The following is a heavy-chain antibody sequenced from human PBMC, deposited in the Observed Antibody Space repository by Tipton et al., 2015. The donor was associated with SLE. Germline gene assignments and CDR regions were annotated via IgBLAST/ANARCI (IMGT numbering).Heavy chain of an antibody. Sequence: TLSLTCAVYGGSFSGYHWSWVRQPPGKGLEWIGEVHLVGSTNYNPSLKSRVKISLDTSKNQFFLKLNSVTAADTAQYYCARQGFEVWGQGTLVTV. CDR1: GGSFSGYH. J-gene: IGHJ4*02. CDR3: ARQGFEV. V-gene: IGHV4-34*01. CDR2: VHLVGST.